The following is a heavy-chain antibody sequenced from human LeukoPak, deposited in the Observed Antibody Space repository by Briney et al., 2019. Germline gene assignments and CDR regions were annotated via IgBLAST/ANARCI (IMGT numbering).Heavy chain of an antibody. CDR2: INHSGST. CDR1: GGSFSGYY. D-gene: IGHD3-9*01. CDR3: ARSGPYDILTGYAF. J-gene: IGHJ4*02. V-gene: IGHV4-34*01. Sequence: SETLSLTCAVYGGSFSGYYWSWIRQPPGKGLEWIGEINHSGSTNYNPSLKSRVTLSVDTSKNQFSLKLSSVTAADTAVYYCARSGPYDILTGYAFWGQGTLVTVSS.